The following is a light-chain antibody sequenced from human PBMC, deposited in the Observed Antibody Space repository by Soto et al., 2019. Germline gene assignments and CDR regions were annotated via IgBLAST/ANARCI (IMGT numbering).Light chain of an antibody. CDR2: QDS. Sequence: SYELTQPPSVSVSPGQTASITCSGGKLGDKYACWYQQKPGQSPVLVLYQDSKRPSATPERFSGSNSGNTATLTISGTQDMDEDDYYCQAWDSSTASFYVFGTGTKLTVL. CDR1: KLGDKY. V-gene: IGLV3-1*01. J-gene: IGLJ1*01. CDR3: QAWDSSTASFYV.